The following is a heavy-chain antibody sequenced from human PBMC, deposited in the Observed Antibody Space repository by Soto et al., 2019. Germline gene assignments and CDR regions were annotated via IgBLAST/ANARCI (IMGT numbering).Heavy chain of an antibody. V-gene: IGHV3-48*02. CDR3: ARSPGESGSYYGFFDY. CDR2: ISSSSSTI. CDR1: GFTFSSYN. D-gene: IGHD1-26*01. J-gene: IGHJ4*02. Sequence: EVRLVESGGGLVQPGGSLRLSCEASGFTFSSYNLNWVRQAPGKGLEWVSYISSSSSTIYYADSVKGQFTISRDNAKNSLYLQMNSLRDEDTAVYYCARSPGESGSYYGFFDYCGQGTLVTVSS.